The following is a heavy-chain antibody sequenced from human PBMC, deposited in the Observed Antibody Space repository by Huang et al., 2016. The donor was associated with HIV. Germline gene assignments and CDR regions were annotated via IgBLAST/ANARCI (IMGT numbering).Heavy chain of an antibody. CDR3: ASLGLDWNSGG. V-gene: IGHV3-74*01. J-gene: IGHJ4*02. Sequence: EVQLVESGGGLVQPGGSLRLSCAASGFTFSRYWMHWVRQAPGKGRVWVSRINSDGSSTSYADSVKGRFTISRDNAKNTLYLQMNRLRAEDTAVYYCASLGLDWNSGGWGQGTLVTVSS. D-gene: IGHD1-7*01. CDR2: INSDGSST. CDR1: GFTFSRYW.